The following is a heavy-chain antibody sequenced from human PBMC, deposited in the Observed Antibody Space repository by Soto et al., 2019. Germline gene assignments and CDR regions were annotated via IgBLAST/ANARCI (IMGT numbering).Heavy chain of an antibody. Sequence: SVKFYFKAAGGAFRSYAITWVRQATGQGLEWMGGIIPIFGTANYAQKFQGRVTITADESTSTAYMELSSLRSEDTAVYYCARVLFRYCSRTSCYRYGMDGWGQGSTVTVS. V-gene: IGHV1-69*01. CDR2: IIPIFGTA. CDR1: GGAFRSYA. J-gene: IGHJ6*02. D-gene: IGHD2-2*02. CDR3: ARVLFRYCSRTSCYRYGMDG.